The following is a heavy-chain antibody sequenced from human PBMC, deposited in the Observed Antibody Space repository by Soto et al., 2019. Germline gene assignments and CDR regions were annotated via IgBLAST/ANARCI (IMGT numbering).Heavy chain of an antibody. J-gene: IGHJ5*01. Sequence: QVQLVQSGAEVRKPGASVKVSCKASGYTLSSHGIIWVRQAPGQGLEWMGWISGYNGNAKYAQRFQGRATMTTDTSTSTVYMDLRSLGSDDSAVYYCAREGSYGWYDCWGQGTLVTVSS. CDR1: GYTLSSHG. CDR2: ISGYNGNA. V-gene: IGHV1-18*01. CDR3: AREGSYGWYDC. D-gene: IGHD2-15*01.